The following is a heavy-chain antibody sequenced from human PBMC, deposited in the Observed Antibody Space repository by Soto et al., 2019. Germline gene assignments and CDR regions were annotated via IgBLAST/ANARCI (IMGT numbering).Heavy chain of an antibody. CDR3: ARDPGGFFDY. CDR1: GGTFSSYA. V-gene: IGHV1-69*06. J-gene: IGHJ4*02. CDR2: LIPIFGTA. Sequence: QVQLVQSGAEVTKPGSSVKVSCKASGGTFSSYAISWLRQAPGQGLEWMGGLIPIFGTANYAQKFKGRVTITADKSTRTAYMELSSLRAEDTAVYYCARDPGGFFDYWGQGTLVTVSS. D-gene: IGHD3-16*01.